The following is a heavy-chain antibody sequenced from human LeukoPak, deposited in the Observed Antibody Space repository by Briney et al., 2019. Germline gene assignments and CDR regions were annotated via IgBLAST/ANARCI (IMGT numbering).Heavy chain of an antibody. V-gene: IGHV3-9*01. D-gene: IGHD6-19*01. CDR1: GFTFDDYT. CDR3: AKDTGSGDY. CDR2: ISWNSGSI. Sequence: PGRSLRLSCAASGFTFDDYTMHWVRQAPGKGLEWVSGISWNSGSIGYADSVKGRFTISRDNAKNSLYLQMNSLRAEDTALYYCAKDTGSGDYWGQGTLVTVSS. J-gene: IGHJ4*02.